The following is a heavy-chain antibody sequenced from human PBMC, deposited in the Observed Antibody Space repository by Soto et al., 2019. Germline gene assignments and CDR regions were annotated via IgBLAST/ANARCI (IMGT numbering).Heavy chain of an antibody. CDR1: GGSFREYY. CDR3: ERDIITVIGRDIHYYFGMDV. CDR2: INQSGST. D-gene: IGHD3-10*01. J-gene: IGHJ6*02. V-gene: IGHV4-34*01. Sequence: SETLSLTGAVSGGSFREYYCSWLRQPPWKGLEWIGEINQSGSTHYNPSLKRRINISIDTSKNQFSLNLTSVTAADTATYYCERDIITVIGRDIHYYFGMDVSGHGKTATDSS.